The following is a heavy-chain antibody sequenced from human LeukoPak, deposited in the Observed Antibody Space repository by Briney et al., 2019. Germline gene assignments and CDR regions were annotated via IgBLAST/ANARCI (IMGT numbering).Heavy chain of an antibody. CDR1: GYTFTAYY. V-gene: IGHV1-2*02. CDR2: INPNSGDT. CDR3: ARAEWSMLDY. Sequence: EASVKVSCKASGYTFTAYYMHWVRQAPGQGLEWMGWINPNSGDTNFAQKFQGRVTMTRDTSISTVYMELSRLRSDDTAVYYCARAEWSMLDYWGQGTLVTVSS. D-gene: IGHD2-8*01. J-gene: IGHJ4*02.